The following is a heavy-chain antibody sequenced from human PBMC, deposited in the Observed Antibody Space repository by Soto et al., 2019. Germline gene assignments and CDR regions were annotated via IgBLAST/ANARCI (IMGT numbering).Heavy chain of an antibody. J-gene: IGHJ4*02. CDR3: AKGGYSYGLLFEY. Sequence: EAQLLESGGGLVQPGGSLTLSCAASGFTFSSYAMSWVRQAPGKGLEWVSTIHSSGGSTYYADSVKGRFTISRDNSKNTLYLHMNSLRAEDTAIYYCAKGGYSYGLLFEYWGQGTLVTASS. CDR2: IHSSGGST. CDR1: GFTFSSYA. D-gene: IGHD5-18*01. V-gene: IGHV3-23*01.